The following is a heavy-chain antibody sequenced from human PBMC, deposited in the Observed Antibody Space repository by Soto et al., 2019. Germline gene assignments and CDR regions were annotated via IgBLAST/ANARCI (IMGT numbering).Heavy chain of an antibody. J-gene: IGHJ4*02. CDR3: ARSFISPGYYFDY. D-gene: IGHD3-10*01. Sequence: SETLSLTCTVSGGSISSYYWSWIRQPPGKGLEWIGYIYYSGSTNYNPSLKSRVTISVDTSKNQFSLKLSSVTAADTAVYYCARSFISPGYYFDYWGQGTLVTVSS. CDR1: GGSISSYY. V-gene: IGHV4-59*08. CDR2: IYYSGST.